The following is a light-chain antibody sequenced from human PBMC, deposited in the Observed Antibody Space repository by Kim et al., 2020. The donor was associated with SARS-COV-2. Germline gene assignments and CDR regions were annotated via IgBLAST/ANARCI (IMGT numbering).Light chain of an antibody. CDR2: TDR. CDR1: NVGSKS. Sequence: SYELTQPPSVSVAPGQTAIITCGGDNVGSKSVHWYRQRPGQAPVLVMYTDRVRPSGIPERFSGSNSGNTATLTISRVEAGDEADYYCQVWHRGSEYSYVFGTGTRVTVL. CDR3: QVWHRGSEYSYV. J-gene: IGLJ1*01. V-gene: IGLV3-21*04.